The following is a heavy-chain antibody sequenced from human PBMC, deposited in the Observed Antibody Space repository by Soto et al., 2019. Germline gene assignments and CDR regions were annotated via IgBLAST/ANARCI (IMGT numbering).Heavy chain of an antibody. CDR2: IDPSDSYS. CDR3: ARHVGGGGYCSSTSCQYYYYGMDV. J-gene: IGHJ6*02. Sequence: GESLKISCKGSGYTFTTYWISWVRQMPGKGLEWMGRIDPSDSYSKYSPSFQGHVTISADKSISTAYLQWSSLKASDTAMYYCARHVGGGGYCSSTSCQYYYYGMDVWGQGTTVTVSS. D-gene: IGHD2-2*01. V-gene: IGHV5-10-1*01. CDR1: GYTFTTYW.